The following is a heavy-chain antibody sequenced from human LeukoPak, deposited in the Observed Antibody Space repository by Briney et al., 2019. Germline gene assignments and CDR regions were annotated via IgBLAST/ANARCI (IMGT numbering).Heavy chain of an antibody. CDR3: ASLGPIFTYYYDSSGYYYFDY. CDR2: INPNSGGT. D-gene: IGHD3-22*01. CDR1: GYTFTSYA. Sequence: ASVKVSCKASGYTFTSYAMNWVRQAPGQGLEWMGRINPNSGGTNYAQKFQGRVTMTRDTSISTAYMELSRLRSDDTAVYYCASLGPIFTYYYDSSGYYYFDYWGQGTLVTVSS. J-gene: IGHJ4*02. V-gene: IGHV1-2*06.